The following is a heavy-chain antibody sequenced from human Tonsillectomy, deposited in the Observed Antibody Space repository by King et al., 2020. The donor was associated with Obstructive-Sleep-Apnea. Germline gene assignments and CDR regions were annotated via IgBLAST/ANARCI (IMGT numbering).Heavy chain of an antibody. CDR2: ISNSGSA. J-gene: IGHJ4*02. CDR3: LRNFDY. V-gene: IGHV4-34*01. CDR1: GGSFSVYY. Sequence: VQLQQWGAGLLKPSETLSLTCAVYGGSFSVYYCVWIRQPPGKGLEWIWDISNSGSANYNPSLKSRVTISVDTSNSQFSLKLNSVTAADTAVYYCLRNFDYWGQGTLVTVSS.